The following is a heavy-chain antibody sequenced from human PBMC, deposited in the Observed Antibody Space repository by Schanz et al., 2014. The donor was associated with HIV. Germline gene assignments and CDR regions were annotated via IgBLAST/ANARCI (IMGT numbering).Heavy chain of an antibody. J-gene: IGHJ6*02. CDR2: IWYDGSNK. CDR1: GFTFSSYG. D-gene: IGHD3-3*01. CDR3: ARYCRPTYDFLSGAIGVIGMDV. V-gene: IGHV3-33*01. Sequence: QVQLVESGGGVVQPGRSLRLSCAASGFTFSSYGMHWVRQAPGKGLEWVAVIWYDGSNKYYADSVKGRFTISRDNSKNTLNLQMNSLRPEDTAVYYCARYCRPTYDFLSGAIGVIGMDVWGQGTTVTVSS.